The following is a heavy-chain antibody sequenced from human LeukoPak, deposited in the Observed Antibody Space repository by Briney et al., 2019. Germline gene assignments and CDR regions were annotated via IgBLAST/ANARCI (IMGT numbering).Heavy chain of an antibody. D-gene: IGHD1-26*01. CDR1: GGSISPYY. CDR3: ARFTAYSGSSPAAFDI. J-gene: IGHJ3*02. V-gene: IGHV4-59*01. Sequence: SETLSLTCTVSGGSISPYYWSWIRQPPGKGLEWIGYIYYSGSTNYNPSLKSRVTISVDTSKNQFSLKLSSVTAADTAVYYCARFTAYSGSSPAAFDIWGQGTMVTVSS. CDR2: IYYSGST.